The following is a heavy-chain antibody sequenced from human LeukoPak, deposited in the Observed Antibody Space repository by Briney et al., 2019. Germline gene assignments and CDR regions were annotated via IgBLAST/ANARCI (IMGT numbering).Heavy chain of an antibody. CDR1: GYTFTSYG. Sequence: GASVKVSCKASGYTFTSYGISWVRQAPGQGLEWMGWISAYNGNTNYAQKLQGRVTMTTDTSTSTAYMELRSLRSDDTAVYYCARVLGSIAARPYYYYGMDVWGQGTTVTVSS. V-gene: IGHV1-18*01. CDR3: ARVLGSIAARPYYYYGMDV. CDR2: ISAYNGNT. D-gene: IGHD6-6*01. J-gene: IGHJ6*02.